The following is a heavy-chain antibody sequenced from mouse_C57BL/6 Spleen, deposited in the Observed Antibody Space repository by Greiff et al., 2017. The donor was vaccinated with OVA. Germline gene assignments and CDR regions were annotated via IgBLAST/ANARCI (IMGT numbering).Heavy chain of an antibody. CDR2: IYPGDGDT. J-gene: IGHJ4*01. CDR1: GYAFSSSW. Sequence: QVQLQQSGPELVKPGASVKISCKASGYAFSSSWMNWVKQRPGKGLEWIGRIYPGDGDTNYNGKFKGKATLTADKSSSTAYMQLSSLTSEDSAVYFCARWFRARDYWGQGTSVTVSS. D-gene: IGHD2-2*01. CDR3: ARWFRARDY. V-gene: IGHV1-82*01.